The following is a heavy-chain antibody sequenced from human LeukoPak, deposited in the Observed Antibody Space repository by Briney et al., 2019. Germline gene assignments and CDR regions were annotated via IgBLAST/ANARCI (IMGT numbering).Heavy chain of an antibody. CDR1: GYTFTGYY. CDR2: ITPNRGRT. V-gene: IGHV1-2*02. Sequence: ASVKVSCKASGYTFTGYYMHWVRQAPGQGLEWLGWITPNRGRTNYAQKFQGRVTMTRDTSISTAYMELSRLRSDDTAVYYCARDRPSFGVCSSTSCPDSDAFDIWGQGTMVTVSS. D-gene: IGHD2-2*01. J-gene: IGHJ3*02. CDR3: ARDRPSFGVCSSTSCPDSDAFDI.